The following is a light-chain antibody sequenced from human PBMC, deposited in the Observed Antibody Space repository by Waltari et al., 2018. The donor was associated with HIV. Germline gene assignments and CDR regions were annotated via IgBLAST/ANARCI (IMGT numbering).Light chain of an antibody. J-gene: IGLJ2*01. CDR1: NLEHKG. CDR3: QLWDTSSDHPAF. Sequence: SDVLTQSPSVSVAPGQTANISCWAPNLEHKGVHWYQQKPGQAPVLVIYDYTDRPAGIPERFSGSSSGNTATLTVSMVEAGDEADYYCQLWDTSSDHPAFFGGGTKLTV. V-gene: IGLV3-21*02. CDR2: DYT.